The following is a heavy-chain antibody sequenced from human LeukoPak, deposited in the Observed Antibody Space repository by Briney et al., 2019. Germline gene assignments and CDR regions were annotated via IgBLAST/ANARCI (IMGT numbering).Heavy chain of an antibody. Sequence: PGESLRLSCAASGFTLNRHGMHCVRQAPGKGLEWVAVISNDGSNKYYADSVNGRFTISRDTYKNTLYLQMNSLRAEDTAVYFCARDEEGIRYFDWLLDYWGQGTLVTVSS. D-gene: IGHD3-9*01. J-gene: IGHJ4*02. CDR2: ISNDGSNK. CDR1: GFTLNRHG. V-gene: IGHV3-30*03. CDR3: ARDEEGIRYFDWLLDY.